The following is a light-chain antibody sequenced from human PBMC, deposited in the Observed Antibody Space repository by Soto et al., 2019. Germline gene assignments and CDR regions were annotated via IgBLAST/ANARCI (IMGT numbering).Light chain of an antibody. CDR3: QHYNSYSEA. Sequence: EIVLTQSPGTLSLSPVETATLSCRASQTIGSTYLAWYQQKPGQAPRLLIFGASTRATGIPARFSGGGSGTEFTLTISSLQPDDFATYYCQHYNSYSEAFGQGTKVDIK. J-gene: IGKJ1*01. V-gene: IGKV3-20*01. CDR2: GAS. CDR1: QTIGSTY.